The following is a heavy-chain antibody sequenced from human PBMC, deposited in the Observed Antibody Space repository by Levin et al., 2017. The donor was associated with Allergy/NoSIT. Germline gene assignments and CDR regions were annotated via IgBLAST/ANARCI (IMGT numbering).Heavy chain of an antibody. V-gene: IGHV3-21*01. Sequence: GGSRLSCVASGFTFSSDTMNWVRQAPGKGLEWVSSISSSSYYIYYADSVKGRFTISRDNAKNSLYLQMNSLRAEDTAVYYCARDSSGWYTLSYYYGMDVWGQGTTVTVSS. J-gene: IGHJ6*02. CDR3: ARDSSGWYTLSYYYGMDV. D-gene: IGHD6-19*01. CDR2: ISSSSYYI. CDR1: GFTFSSDT.